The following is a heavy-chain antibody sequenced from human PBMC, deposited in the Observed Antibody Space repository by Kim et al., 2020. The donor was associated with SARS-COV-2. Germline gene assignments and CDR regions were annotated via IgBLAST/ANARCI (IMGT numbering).Heavy chain of an antibody. CDR1: GGSISSGGYY. J-gene: IGHJ5*02. Sequence: SETLSLTCTVSGGSISSGGYYWSWIRQHPGKGLEWIGYIYYSGNTYYNPSLKSRVTISVDTSKNQFSLRLTSVTAADTAVYYCARGVAQLAHWFDPWGQG. V-gene: IGHV4-31*03. D-gene: IGHD1-1*01. CDR3: ARGVAQLAHWFDP. CDR2: IYYSGNT.